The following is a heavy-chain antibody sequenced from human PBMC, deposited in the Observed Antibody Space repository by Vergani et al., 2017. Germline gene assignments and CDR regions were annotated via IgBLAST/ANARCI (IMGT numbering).Heavy chain of an antibody. CDR2: IYYSGST. Sequence: QLQLQESGPGLVKPSETLSLTCTVSGGSISSSSYYWGWLRQPPGKGLEWIGSIYYSGSTYYNPSLKSRVTISVDTSKNQFYLTLSSVTAADTAVYYCARLGPAYDSSSYYASPNWYFDLWGRGTLVTVSS. D-gene: IGHD3-22*01. CDR1: GGSISSSSYY. J-gene: IGHJ2*01. V-gene: IGHV4-39*01. CDR3: ARLGPAYDSSSYYASPNWYFDL.